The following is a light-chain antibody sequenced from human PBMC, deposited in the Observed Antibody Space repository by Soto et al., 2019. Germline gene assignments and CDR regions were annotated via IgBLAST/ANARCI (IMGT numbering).Light chain of an antibody. CDR1: QSVSSSN. CDR2: DAS. CDR3: QQYGSSPR. Sequence: EIVLPQSPGTLSLPPVEMATLSCRASQSVSSSNLAWYQQKPGQAPRLLIYDASSRATGIPDRFSGSGSGTDFTLTINRLEPEDFAVYYCQQYGSSPRFGPGTKVDI. J-gene: IGKJ3*01. V-gene: IGKV3-20*01.